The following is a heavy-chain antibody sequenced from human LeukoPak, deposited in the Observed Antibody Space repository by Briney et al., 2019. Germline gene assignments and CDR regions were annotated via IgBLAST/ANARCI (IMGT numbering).Heavy chain of an antibody. CDR3: AKRGVVIRVILVGFHKEAYYFDS. CDR2: ISDSGSNT. V-gene: IGHV3-23*01. CDR1: GITLSNYG. D-gene: IGHD3-22*01. J-gene: IGHJ4*02. Sequence: PGGSLRLSCAVSGITLSNYGMSWVRQAPGKGLEWVAGISDSGSNTKYADSVKGRFTISRDNPKNTLYLHMNSLRAEDTAVYFCAKRGVVIRVILVGFHKEAYYFDSWGQGALVTASS.